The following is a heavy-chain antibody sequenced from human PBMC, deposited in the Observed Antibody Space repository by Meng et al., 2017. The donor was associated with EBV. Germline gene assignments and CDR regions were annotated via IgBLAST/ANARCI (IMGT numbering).Heavy chain of an antibody. CDR3: ARETSGYDFNWFDP. J-gene: IGHJ5*02. D-gene: IGHD5-12*01. Sequence: VQMVQYWAGVKKPGASVKVSCKASVYTFTSYGISWVGQAPGQGLEWMGWISAYNGKTNCAQKLQGRVNMTTDTSTSTAYMELRSLRSDDTAVYYCARETSGYDFNWFDPWGQGTLVTVSS. CDR1: VYTFTSYG. CDR2: ISAYNGKT. V-gene: IGHV1-18*01.